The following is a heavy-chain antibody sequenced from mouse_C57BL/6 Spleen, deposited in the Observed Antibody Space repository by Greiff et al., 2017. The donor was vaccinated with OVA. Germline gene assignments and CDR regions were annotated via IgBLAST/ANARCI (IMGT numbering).Heavy chain of an antibody. Sequence: VKLVASGPELVKPGASVKISCKASGYAFSSSWMNWVRQRPGKGLEWIGRIYPGDGDTNYNGKFKGKATLTADKSSSTAYMQLSSLTSEDSAVYFCAREDDGYSWFAYWGQGTLVTVSA. CDR1: GYAFSSSW. V-gene: IGHV1-82*01. J-gene: IGHJ3*01. CDR3: AREDDGYSWFAY. CDR2: IYPGDGDT. D-gene: IGHD2-3*01.